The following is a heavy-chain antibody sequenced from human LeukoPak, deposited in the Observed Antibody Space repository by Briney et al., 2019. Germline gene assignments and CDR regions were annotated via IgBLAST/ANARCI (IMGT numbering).Heavy chain of an antibody. Sequence: SETLSLTCTVSGGSISSYYWSWIRQPAGKGLGWIGRIYTSGSTNYNPSLKSRVTMSVDTSKNQFSLKLSSVTAAGTAVYYCARDGHYYDSSGSYYYYYYMDVWGKGTTVTVSS. J-gene: IGHJ6*03. V-gene: IGHV4-4*07. CDR3: ARDGHYYDSSGSYYYYYYMDV. CDR1: GGSISSYY. CDR2: IYTSGST. D-gene: IGHD3-22*01.